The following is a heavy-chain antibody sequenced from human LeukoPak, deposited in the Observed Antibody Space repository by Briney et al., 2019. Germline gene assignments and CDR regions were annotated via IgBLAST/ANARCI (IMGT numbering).Heavy chain of an antibody. V-gene: IGHV1-2*06. J-gene: IGHJ4*02. Sequence: ASVKVSCKASGYTFTGYYMQWVRQAPGQGLEWMGRINPDSGGTNYAQKLQDRVTMTRDTAITTAYMELSGLRSDDTAVYYCARGIVGATDLDYWGQGTLVTVSS. CDR1: GYTFTGYY. CDR2: INPDSGGT. D-gene: IGHD1-26*01. CDR3: ARGIVGATDLDY.